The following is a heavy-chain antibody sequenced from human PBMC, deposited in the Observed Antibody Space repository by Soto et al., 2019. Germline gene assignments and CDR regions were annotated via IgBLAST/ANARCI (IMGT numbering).Heavy chain of an antibody. D-gene: IGHD4-17*01. Sequence: QITLRESGPTLVRPTETLTLTCSFSGFSLITSGVGVGWFRQSPGKALEWLAVIHWDDDKRYSPSLSSRLAITKDTSINQVVLTMTDVDPVDTGNYYCARFLRPAAAFDLWGQGTVATVSS. CDR3: ARFLRPAAAFDL. CDR2: IHWDDDK. CDR1: GFSLITSGVG. V-gene: IGHV2-5*02. J-gene: IGHJ3*01.